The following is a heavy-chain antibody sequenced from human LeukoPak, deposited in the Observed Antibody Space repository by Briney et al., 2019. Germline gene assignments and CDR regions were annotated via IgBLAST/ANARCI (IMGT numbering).Heavy chain of an antibody. Sequence: SETLSLTCAVYGGSFSGYYWSWIRQPPGKGLEWIGEINHSGSTNYNPSLKSRVTISVDTSKNQFSLKLSSVTAADTAVYYCASAVSAEYFQHWDQGTLVTVSS. CDR2: INHSGST. V-gene: IGHV4-34*01. CDR1: GGSFSGYY. J-gene: IGHJ1*01. CDR3: ASAVSAEYFQH.